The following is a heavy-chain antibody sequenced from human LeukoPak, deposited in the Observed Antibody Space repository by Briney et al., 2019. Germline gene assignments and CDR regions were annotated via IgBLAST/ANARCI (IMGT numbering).Heavy chain of an antibody. CDR3: ARDGTPDAYYYGSGSYYFDY. V-gene: IGHV4-4*07. Sequence: SETLSLTCTVSGGSISSYYWSWIRQPAGEGLEWIGRIYTSGSTNYNPSLKSRVTMSVDTSKNQFSLKLSSVTAADKAVYYCARDGTPDAYYYGSGSYYFDYWGQGTLVTVSS. D-gene: IGHD3-10*01. J-gene: IGHJ4*02. CDR1: GGSISSYY. CDR2: IYTSGST.